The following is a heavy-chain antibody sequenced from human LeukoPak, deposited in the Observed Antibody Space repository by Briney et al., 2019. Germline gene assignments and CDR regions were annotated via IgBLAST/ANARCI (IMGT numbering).Heavy chain of an antibody. Sequence: GGSLRLSCAASGFTFSSYWMSWVRQAPGKGLEWVSAISGSGGSTYYADSVKGRFTISRDNSKNTLYLQMNSLRAEDTAVYYCAKERLGSWFGELLFDYWGQGTLVTVSS. CDR1: GFTFSSYW. D-gene: IGHD3-10*01. CDR2: ISGSGGST. V-gene: IGHV3-23*01. J-gene: IGHJ4*02. CDR3: AKERLGSWFGELLFDY.